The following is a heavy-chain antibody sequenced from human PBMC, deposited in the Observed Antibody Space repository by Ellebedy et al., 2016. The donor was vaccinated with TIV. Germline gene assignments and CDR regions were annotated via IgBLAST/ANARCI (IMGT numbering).Heavy chain of an antibody. CDR3: ARGSGWYGGDFDY. CDR1: GGSISSSSYY. J-gene: IGHJ4*02. CDR2: IYYSGST. V-gene: IGHV4-39*07. Sequence: SETLSLTXTVSGGSISSSSYYWGWIRQPPGKGLEWIGSIYYSGSTYYNPSLKSRVTISVDTSKNQFSLKLSSVTAADTAVYYCARGSGWYGGDFDYWGQGTLVTVSS. D-gene: IGHD6-19*01.